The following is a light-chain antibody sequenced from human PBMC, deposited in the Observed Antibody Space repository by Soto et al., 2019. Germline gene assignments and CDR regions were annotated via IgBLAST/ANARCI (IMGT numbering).Light chain of an antibody. J-gene: IGLJ1*01. CDR3: SSYTSSSTYV. V-gene: IGLV2-14*01. CDR1: SSDVGGYNY. Sequence: QSVLTQPASVSGSPGQSIIISCTGTSSDVGGYNYVSWYQQYPGKAPKLMIYEVSNRPSGVSNRFSGSKSGNTASLTISGLQAEDEADYYCSSYTSSSTYVFGTGTKVTVL. CDR2: EVS.